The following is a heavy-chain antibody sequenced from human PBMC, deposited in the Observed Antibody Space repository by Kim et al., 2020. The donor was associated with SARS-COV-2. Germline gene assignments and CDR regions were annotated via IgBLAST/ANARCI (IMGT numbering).Heavy chain of an antibody. V-gene: IGHV3-53*05. Sequence: GGSLRLSCAASGFKISPNFMSWVRQAPGKGLEWVSVIYSGGNTYYADFVEGRFTISRDVSKNTVYLQMRNLRTEDTAAYYCARMVAVPDADFDSWGQGT. CDR1: GFKISPNF. CDR3: ARMVAVPDADFDS. J-gene: IGHJ4*02. CDR2: IYSGGNT. D-gene: IGHD2-15*01.